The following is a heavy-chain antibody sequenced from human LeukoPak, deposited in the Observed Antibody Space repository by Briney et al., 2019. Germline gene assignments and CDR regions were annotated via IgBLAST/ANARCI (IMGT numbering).Heavy chain of an antibody. D-gene: IGHD6-13*01. V-gene: IGHV4-39*07. Sequence: SETLSLTCTVSGGSISSSSYYWGWIRQPPGKGLEWIGSIYYSGSTYYNPSLKSRVTISVDTSKNQFSLKLSSVTAADTAVYYCARWTSDRAAAGTIDAFDIWGQGTMVTVSS. CDR3: ARWTSDRAAAGTIDAFDI. CDR1: GGSISSSSYY. CDR2: IYYSGST. J-gene: IGHJ3*02.